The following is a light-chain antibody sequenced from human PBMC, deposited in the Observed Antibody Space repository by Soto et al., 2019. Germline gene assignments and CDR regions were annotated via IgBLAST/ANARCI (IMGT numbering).Light chain of an antibody. CDR1: QNLGTLY. J-gene: IGKJ1*01. CDR2: SAS. CDR3: QQYAGSPRT. V-gene: IGKV3-20*01. Sequence: EIVLTQSPGTLSLSPGERGTLSCRASQNLGTLYLAWFQQKSGQAPRLLIYSASRRATGIPDRFTGSGSGTDFTLPINRVEPEDFAVYFCQQYAGSPRTFGQGTKVDIK.